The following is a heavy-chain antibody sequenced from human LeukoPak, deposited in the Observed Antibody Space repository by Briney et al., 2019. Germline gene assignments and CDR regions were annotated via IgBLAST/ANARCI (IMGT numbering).Heavy chain of an antibody. CDR1: GGSFSGYY. Sequence: SETLSLTCGVYGGSFSGYYWSWIRQPPGKGLEWIGEINDSGRSNYKSSLMSRVTISEDTSKNQFSLKLSSVTAADTAVYYCARHLKGGYKAFGYWGQGTLVTVSS. D-gene: IGHD3-22*01. J-gene: IGHJ4*02. V-gene: IGHV4-34*01. CDR3: ARHLKGGYKAFGY. CDR2: INDSGRS.